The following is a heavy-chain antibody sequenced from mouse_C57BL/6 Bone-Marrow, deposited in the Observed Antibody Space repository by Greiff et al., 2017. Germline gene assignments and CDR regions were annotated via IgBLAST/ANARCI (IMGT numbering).Heavy chain of an antibody. CDR2: IDPSDSET. V-gene: IGHV1-52*01. Sequence: QVHVKQPGAELVRPGSSVKLSCKASGYTFTSYWMHWVKPRPIQGLEWIGNIDPSDSETHYNQKFKDKATLTVDKSSSTAYMQLSSLTSEDSAVYYCAITTVVPYWYFDVWGTGTTVTVSS. J-gene: IGHJ1*03. D-gene: IGHD1-1*01. CDR3: AITTVVPYWYFDV. CDR1: GYTFTSYW.